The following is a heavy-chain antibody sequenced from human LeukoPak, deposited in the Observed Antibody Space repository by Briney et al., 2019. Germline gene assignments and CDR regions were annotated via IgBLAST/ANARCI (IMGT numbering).Heavy chain of an antibody. CDR2: MNPNSGST. CDR3: ARGRSRGYPSYFEY. J-gene: IGHJ4*02. D-gene: IGHD5-12*01. Sequence: VSVKVSCKASGYTFTSYDINWVRQATGQGLEWMGWMNPNSGSTGYAQKFQGRVTITRNTSISTAYMELSGLRSEDTAVYYCARGRSRGYPSYFEYWGQGTLVTVSS. CDR1: GYTFTSYD. V-gene: IGHV1-8*03.